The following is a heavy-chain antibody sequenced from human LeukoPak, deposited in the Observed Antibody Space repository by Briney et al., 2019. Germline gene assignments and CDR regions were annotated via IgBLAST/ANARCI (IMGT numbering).Heavy chain of an antibody. CDR1: GFTFRNYV. D-gene: IGHD3-10*01. CDR2: TSPDLNVK. J-gene: IGHJ4*02. V-gene: IGHV3-30-3*01. Sequence: GGSLRLSCAASGFTFRNYVIHWVRQAPGRGLGWVAVTSPDLNVKLYADSVKGRFTISRDNSRSTLYLQMNSLRPEDTAIYYCAREGYYGSGSPPSLYFDYWGQGTLVTVSS. CDR3: AREGYYGSGSPPSLYFDY.